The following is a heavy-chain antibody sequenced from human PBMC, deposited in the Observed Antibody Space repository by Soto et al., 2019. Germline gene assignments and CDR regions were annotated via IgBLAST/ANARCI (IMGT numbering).Heavy chain of an antibody. J-gene: IGHJ6*02. CDR1: GFTFSSYA. CDR2: ISSNGGST. V-gene: IGHV3-64*01. Sequence: GGSLRLSCAASGFTFSSYAMHWVRQAPGKGLEYVSAISSNGGSTYYANSVKGRFTISRDNSKNTLYLQMGSLRAEDMAVYYCARDIVVVPAAINQGYYYYYYGMDVWGQGTTVTVSS. CDR3: ARDIVVVPAAINQGYYYYYYGMDV. D-gene: IGHD2-2*02.